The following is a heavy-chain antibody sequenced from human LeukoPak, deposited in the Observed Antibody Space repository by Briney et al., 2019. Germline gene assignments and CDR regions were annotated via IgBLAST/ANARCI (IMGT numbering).Heavy chain of an antibody. J-gene: IGHJ4*02. CDR1: GYTFTGYY. CDR3: ARDIGGSSLPDY. D-gene: IGHD6-13*01. CDR2: INPNSGGT. V-gene: IGHV1-2*02. Sequence: ASVKVSCKASGYTFTGYYMHWVRQAPGQGLEWMGWINPNSGGTNYAQKFQGRVTMTRDTSISTAYMELSRLRSDDTAVYYCARDIGGSSLPDYWGQGTLVTISS.